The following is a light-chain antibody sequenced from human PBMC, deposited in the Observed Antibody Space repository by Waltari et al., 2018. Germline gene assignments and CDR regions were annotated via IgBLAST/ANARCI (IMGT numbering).Light chain of an antibody. CDR2: DTS. CDR3: QMYVRLPVT. V-gene: IGKV3-20*01. CDR1: QSVGRA. Sequence: EIVLTQSPGTLALSPGERATLSCRASQSVGRALAWYQQKPGQAPRLLLYDTSTRATGISDKFSGSGSGTDFSLTISRVEPEDFAVCFCQMYVRLPVTFGQGTKVEVK. J-gene: IGKJ1*01.